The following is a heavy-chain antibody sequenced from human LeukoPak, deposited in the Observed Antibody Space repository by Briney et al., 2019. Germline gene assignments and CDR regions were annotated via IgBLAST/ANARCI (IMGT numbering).Heavy chain of an antibody. Sequence: PSETLSLTCTVSGGSISSFYWSWIRQAPGKGLEWIGHTFDNRNSNYNPSLKTRVTLSLDTSKNQFSLKLNSVTAADTAVYYCASTEGYCSGGTCYSMEYFRHWGQGTQVAVSS. V-gene: IGHV4-59*01. J-gene: IGHJ1*01. CDR3: ASTEGYCSGGTCYSMEYFRH. CDR2: TFDNRNS. CDR1: GGSISSFY. D-gene: IGHD2-15*01.